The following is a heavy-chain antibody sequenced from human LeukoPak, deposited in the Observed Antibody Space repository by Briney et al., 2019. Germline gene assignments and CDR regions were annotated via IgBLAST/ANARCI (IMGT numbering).Heavy chain of an antibody. CDR3: AREDGDYYYYYGMDV. J-gene: IGHJ6*02. CDR2: IWYDGSNK. D-gene: IGHD4-17*01. CDR1: GFTFGSYG. Sequence: GRSLRLSCAASGFTFGSYGMHWVRQAPGKGLEWVAVIWYDGSNKYYAESVKGRFTISRDNSKNTLYLQMNSLRAEDTAVYYCAREDGDYYYYYGMDVWGQGTTVTVSS. V-gene: IGHV3-33*01.